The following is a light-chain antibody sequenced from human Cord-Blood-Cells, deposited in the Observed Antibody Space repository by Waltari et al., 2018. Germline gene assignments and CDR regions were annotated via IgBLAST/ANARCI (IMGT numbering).Light chain of an antibody. CDR3: SSYTGSAWV. J-gene: IGLJ3*02. CDR1: SSDVGGYNY. V-gene: IGLV2-14*01. Sequence: QSALTQPASVSGSPRQSITIPGTGTSSDVGGYNYVSWYQQPPRKAPKLMIDDVSKRPSGVSNRFSGSKSGNTASLTISGLQAGDEADYYCSSYTGSAWVFGGGTKLTVL. CDR2: DVS.